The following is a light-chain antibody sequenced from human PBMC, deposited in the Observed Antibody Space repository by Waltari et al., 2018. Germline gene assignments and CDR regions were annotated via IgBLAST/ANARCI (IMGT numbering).Light chain of an antibody. CDR3: QQYKSYKT. Sequence: DTQLSQFPSTLAASVGDRVTITCRAREAINKWLSWYQQKPGKAPDVLIYGASNLESGVPSRFSGSGSGTEFTLTISSLQPDDFATYYCQQYKSYKTFGQGTRVEIK. J-gene: IGKJ1*01. CDR1: EAINKW. V-gene: IGKV1-5*03. CDR2: GAS.